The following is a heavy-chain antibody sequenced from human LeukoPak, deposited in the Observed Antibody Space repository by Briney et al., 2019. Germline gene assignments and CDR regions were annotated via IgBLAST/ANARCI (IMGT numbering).Heavy chain of an antibody. V-gene: IGHV4-34*01. CDR2: INHSGST. Sequence: SETLSLTCAVYGGSFSGYYWSWIRQPPGKGLEWIGEINHSGSTNYNPSLKSRVTISVDTSKNQFSLKLGSVTAADTAVYYCARPNYGTLFDYWGQGTLVTVSS. D-gene: IGHD1-14*01. J-gene: IGHJ4*02. CDR1: GGSFSGYY. CDR3: ARPNYGTLFDY.